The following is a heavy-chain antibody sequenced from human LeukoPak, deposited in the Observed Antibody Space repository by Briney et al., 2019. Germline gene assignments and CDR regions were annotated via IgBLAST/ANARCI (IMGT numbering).Heavy chain of an antibody. CDR3: ARAGGVHNTPLDLDY. J-gene: IGHJ4*02. CDR1: GASISSHY. V-gene: IGHV4-59*11. Sequence: SETLSLTCTVSGASISSHYWSWIRQPPGKGLEWIGDFSYSGSTNYNPSLKSRVTISVDTSKNQFSLKLTSVTAADTAAYSCARAGGVHNTPLDLDYWGQGVLVTVSS. D-gene: IGHD3/OR15-3a*01. CDR2: FSYSGST.